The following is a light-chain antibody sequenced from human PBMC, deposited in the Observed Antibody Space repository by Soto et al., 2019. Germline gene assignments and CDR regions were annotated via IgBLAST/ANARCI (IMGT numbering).Light chain of an antibody. Sequence: DIQLTQSPSSLPASVGDSVSISCRASQSISNYLNWYQQKPGKAPKVLIFAASELQSGVPSRFSGSGSGTDFTLSISSLQPDEFETYCWQQSYTRPFGQGTRVEL. V-gene: IGKV1-39*01. CDR1: QSISNY. CDR3: QQSYTRP. J-gene: IGKJ1*01. CDR2: AAS.